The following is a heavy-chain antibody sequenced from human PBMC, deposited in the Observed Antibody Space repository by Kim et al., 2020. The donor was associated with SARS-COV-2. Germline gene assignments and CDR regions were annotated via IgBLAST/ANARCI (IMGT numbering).Heavy chain of an antibody. J-gene: IGHJ6*02. V-gene: IGHV3-23*01. D-gene: IGHD6-19*01. Sequence: GRFTISRDNTKNTLYLQRNSMRDEDTAVYYCAKDNIQWLVPDYYYYYGMDVWGQGTTVTVSS. CDR3: AKDNIQWLVPDYYYYYGMDV.